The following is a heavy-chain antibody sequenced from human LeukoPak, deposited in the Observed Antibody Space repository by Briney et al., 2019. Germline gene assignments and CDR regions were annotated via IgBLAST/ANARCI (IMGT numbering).Heavy chain of an antibody. J-gene: IGHJ6*02. CDR2: IIPILGIA. D-gene: IGHD6-19*01. V-gene: IGHV1-69*04. CDR1: GGTFISYA. CDR3: ARDEVAVAGPPYYGMDV. Sequence: GASVRVPCKASGGTFISYAISWVRQAPGQGLEWMGRIIPILGIANYAQKFQGRVTITADKSTSTAYMELSSLRPEDTAVYYCARDEVAVAGPPYYGMDVWGQGTTVTVSS.